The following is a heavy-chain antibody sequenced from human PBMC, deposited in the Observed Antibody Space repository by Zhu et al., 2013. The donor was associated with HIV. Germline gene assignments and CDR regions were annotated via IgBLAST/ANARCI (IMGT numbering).Heavy chain of an antibody. CDR2: INPNSGGT. CDR3: ARERARGWNYVGAWFDP. J-gene: IGHJ5*02. Sequence: QVQLVQSGAEVKKPGASVKVSCKASGYTFTDYYLHWVRQAPGQGLEWMGWINPNSGGTIYAQKFQGWVTLTRDTSISTVYMELSRLKSDDTAVYYCARERARGWNYVGAWFDPWGQGTLITVSS. D-gene: IGHD1-7*01. V-gene: IGHV1-2*04. CDR1: GYTFTDYY.